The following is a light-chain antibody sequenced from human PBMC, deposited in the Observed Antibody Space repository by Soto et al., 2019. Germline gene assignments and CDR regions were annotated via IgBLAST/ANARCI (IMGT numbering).Light chain of an antibody. Sequence: EIVMTQSPATLSVSPGERATLSCRASQSVSSNLAWYQQKPGQAPMLLIYGASTRATGIPARFSGSGSGTEFTLTISSLQSEDFAVYYCQQYNNWPRTFGGGTKVEIK. CDR2: GAS. J-gene: IGKJ4*01. CDR1: QSVSSN. CDR3: QQYNNWPRT. V-gene: IGKV3-15*01.